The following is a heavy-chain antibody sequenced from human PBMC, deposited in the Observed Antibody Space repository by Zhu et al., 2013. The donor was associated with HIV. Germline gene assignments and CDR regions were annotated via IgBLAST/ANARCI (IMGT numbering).Heavy chain of an antibody. CDR3: ARGRGDYTNSAGYYSMDV. D-gene: IGHD4-4*01. V-gene: IGHV1-69*06. CDR2: IIPIFGTT. J-gene: IGHJ6*02. CDR1: GDTFSSYA. Sequence: QVQLVQSGAEVKKPGSSVKVSCKPSGDTFSSYAFNWVRQAPGQGLEWLGGIIPIFGTTYSAQRFQGRVTITADKSTSTAYMELSSLRSDDTAVYFCARGRGDYTNSAGYYSMDVWGQGTTVTVSS.